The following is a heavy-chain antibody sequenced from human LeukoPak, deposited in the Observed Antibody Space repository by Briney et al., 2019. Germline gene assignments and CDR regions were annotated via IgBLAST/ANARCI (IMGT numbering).Heavy chain of an antibody. D-gene: IGHD6-19*01. CDR3: ARSYSSGWFYFDD. CDR2: IHYSGST. J-gene: IGHJ4*02. V-gene: IGHV4-59*08. Sequence: PSETLSLTCTVSGASISSAYWSWVRRPPEKGLEWIGYIHYSGSTTYNPSLKGRVTMSVDTSKNQFSLKLTSVTAADTAVFYCARSYSSGWFYFDDWGQGTLVTVSS. CDR1: GASISSAY.